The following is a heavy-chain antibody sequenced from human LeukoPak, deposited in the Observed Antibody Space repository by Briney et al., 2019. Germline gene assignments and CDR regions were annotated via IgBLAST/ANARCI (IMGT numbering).Heavy chain of an antibody. V-gene: IGHV4-59*11. Sequence: SETLSLTCTVSGGSITNHDRAWIRQPPGKGLEWIGYMSGTGSGSTHYSPSLESRITISVDTSKNQFSLKLSSVTAADTAVYYCARRGTGRRAAAIKDYYMDVWGKGTTVTVSS. CDR2: MSGTGSGST. CDR1: GGSITNHD. J-gene: IGHJ6*03. D-gene: IGHD2-2*02. CDR3: ARRGTGRRAAAIKDYYMDV.